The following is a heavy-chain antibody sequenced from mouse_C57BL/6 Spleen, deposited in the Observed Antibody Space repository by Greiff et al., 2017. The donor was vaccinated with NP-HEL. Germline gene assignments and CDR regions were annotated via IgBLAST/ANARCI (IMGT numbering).Heavy chain of an antibody. CDR2: ISSGSSTI. V-gene: IGHV5-17*01. J-gene: IGHJ2*01. Sequence: EVQGVESGGGLVKPGGSLKLSCAASGFTFSDYGMHWVRQAPEKGLEWVAYISSGSSTIYYADTVKGRFTISRDNAKNTLFLQMTSLRSEDTAMYYCARPGDYDDLDYWGQGTTLTVSS. CDR3: ARPGDYDDLDY. CDR1: GFTFSDYG. D-gene: IGHD2-4*01.